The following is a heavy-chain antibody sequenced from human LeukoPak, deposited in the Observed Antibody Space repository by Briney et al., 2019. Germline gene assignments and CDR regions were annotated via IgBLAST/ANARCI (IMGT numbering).Heavy chain of an antibody. J-gene: IGHJ6*03. CDR1: GGSISSSSYY. Sequence: SETLSLTCTVSGGSISSSSYYWGWIRQPPGKGLEWIGSIYYSGSTYYNPSLKSRVTISVDTSKNQFSLKLSSVTAADTAVYYCASLAAAGTAYYYYYYMDVWGKGTTVTVSS. V-gene: IGHV4-39*07. CDR2: IYYSGST. D-gene: IGHD6-13*01. CDR3: ASLAAAGTAYYYYYYMDV.